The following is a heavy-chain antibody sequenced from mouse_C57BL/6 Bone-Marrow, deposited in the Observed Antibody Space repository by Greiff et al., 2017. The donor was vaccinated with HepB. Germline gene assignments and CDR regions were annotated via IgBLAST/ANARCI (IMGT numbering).Heavy chain of an antibody. J-gene: IGHJ3*01. CDR2: INPNNGGT. Sequence: VQLQQSGPELVKPGASVKIPCKASGYTFTDYNMDWVKQSHGKSLEWIGDINPNNGGTIYNQKFKGKATLTVDKSSSTAYMELRSLTSEDTAVYYCARGTPYGSAWFAYWGQGTLVTVSA. CDR1: GYTFTDYN. CDR3: ARGTPYGSAWFAY. D-gene: IGHD1-1*01. V-gene: IGHV1-18*01.